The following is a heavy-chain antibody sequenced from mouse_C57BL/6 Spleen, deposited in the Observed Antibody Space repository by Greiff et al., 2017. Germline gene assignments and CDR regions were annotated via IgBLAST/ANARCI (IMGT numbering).Heavy chain of an antibody. V-gene: IGHV1-69*01. D-gene: IGHD2-1*01. CDR1: GYTFTSYW. CDR2: IDPSGSCT. CDR3: ARGGNAADFDY. Sequence: QVQLQQPGAELVMPGASVKLSCKASGYTFTSYWMHWVKQRPGQGLEWIGEIDPSGSCTNYNQKFKGKSTLTVDKSSSTAYMQLSSLTSEDSAVYSCARGGNAADFDYWGQGTTLTVSS. J-gene: IGHJ2*01.